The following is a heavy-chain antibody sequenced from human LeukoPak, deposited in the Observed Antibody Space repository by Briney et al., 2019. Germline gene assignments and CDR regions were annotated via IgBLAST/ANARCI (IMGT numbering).Heavy chain of an antibody. J-gene: IGHJ4*02. CDR3: EMERTVVVPGTRFFDH. V-gene: IGHV3-48*03. D-gene: IGHD2-21*02. CDR2: ISSTGTI. CDR1: GVAFSSYA. Sequence: GGTLRLSCAASGVAFSSYAMNCGPQTPGKGPERISYISSTGTIHYDDSVKGRFAISRDDAKISLFLEMNSLRAVDASVYFCEMERTVVVPGTRFFDHWGQGVLVTVSS.